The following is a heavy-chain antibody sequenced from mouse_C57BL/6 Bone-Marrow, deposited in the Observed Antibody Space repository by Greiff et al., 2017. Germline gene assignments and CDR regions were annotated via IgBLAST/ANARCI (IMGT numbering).Heavy chain of an antibody. V-gene: IGHV5-9*01. CDR2: ISGGGGNT. J-gene: IGHJ2*01. CDR3: ARNDSFDY. Sequence: EVKLVESGGGLVKPGGSLKLSCAASGFTFSSYTMSWVRQTPETRLAWVATISGGGGNTYYPASVKGRFTISRDNAKNTLYLQMSSLRSEDKALDYCARNDSFDYWGQGTTLTVSS. CDR1: GFTFSSYT. D-gene: IGHD2-3*01.